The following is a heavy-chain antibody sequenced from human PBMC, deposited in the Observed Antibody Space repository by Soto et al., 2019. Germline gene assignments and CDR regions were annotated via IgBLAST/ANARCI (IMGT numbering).Heavy chain of an antibody. V-gene: IGHV4-34*01. J-gene: IGHJ6*02. CDR2: INHSGST. D-gene: IGHD2-21*01. CDR3: ARLAIYYYGMDV. Sequence: SEPLSLTCAVYGGSFSGYYWSWIRQPPGKGLEWIGEINHSGSTNYNPSLKSRVTISVDTSKNQFSLKLSSVTAADTAVYYCARLAIYYYGMDVWGQGTTVTVSS. CDR1: GGSFSGYY.